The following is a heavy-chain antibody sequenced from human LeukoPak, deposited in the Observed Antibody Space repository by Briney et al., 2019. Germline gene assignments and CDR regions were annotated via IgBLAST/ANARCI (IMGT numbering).Heavy chain of an antibody. D-gene: IGHD3-22*01. J-gene: IGHJ4*02. V-gene: IGHV3-48*03. CDR1: GFTFSNYE. CDR2: ISSSGTTV. CDR3: ARDDLIEAPFDF. Sequence: GGSLRLSCAASGFTFSNYEMNWVRQAPGKGLEWISYISSSGTTVFYADSVRGRFTISRDNAKNPVYLQMNSLRGDDTAVYCCARDDLIEAPFDFWGQGTLVTVSS.